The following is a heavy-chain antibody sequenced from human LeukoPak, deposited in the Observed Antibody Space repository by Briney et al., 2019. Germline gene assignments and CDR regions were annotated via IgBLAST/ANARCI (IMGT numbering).Heavy chain of an antibody. Sequence: GGSLRLSCVVSGINFADYAMHWVRQPPGKGLEWVSLISADGGSTFSADSVKGRFSISRDNSKNSLYLQMNSLRSEDTAMYYCAKGSGKFDYWGQGTLVAVSS. V-gene: IGHV3-43*02. CDR2: ISADGGST. J-gene: IGHJ4*02. CDR3: AKGSGKFDY. CDR1: GINFADYA.